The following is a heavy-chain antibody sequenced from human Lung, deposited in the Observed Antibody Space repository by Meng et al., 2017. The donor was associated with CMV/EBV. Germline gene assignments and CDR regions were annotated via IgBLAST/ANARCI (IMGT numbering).Heavy chain of an antibody. CDR2: VHYTGTT. D-gene: IGHD1-14*01. CDR3: AGPDEAGNTPHDIFDI. Sequence: GSLRLXCSVSGWSISGYYWSWVRQPPGKGLEYIGYVHYTGTTNYSPSLKGRVSISVDRARNQFSLKLTSVTAADTAVYFCAGPDEAGNTPHDIFDIWGQGTKVSVSS. CDR1: GWSISGYY. V-gene: IGHV4-59*01. J-gene: IGHJ3*02.